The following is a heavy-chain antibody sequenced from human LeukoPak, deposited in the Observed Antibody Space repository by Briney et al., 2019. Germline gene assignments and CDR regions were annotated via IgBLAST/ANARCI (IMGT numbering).Heavy chain of an antibody. Sequence: ASVKVSCKASGYTFTGYYMHWVRQAPGQGLEWMGWINPNSGGTSYAQKFQGRVTMTRDTSISTAYMELSRLRSDDTAVYYCARDLRRGSSGWYWGDWFDPWGQGTLVTVSS. J-gene: IGHJ5*02. CDR2: INPNSGGT. CDR3: ARDLRRGSSGWYWGDWFDP. V-gene: IGHV1-2*02. CDR1: GYTFTGYY. D-gene: IGHD6-19*01.